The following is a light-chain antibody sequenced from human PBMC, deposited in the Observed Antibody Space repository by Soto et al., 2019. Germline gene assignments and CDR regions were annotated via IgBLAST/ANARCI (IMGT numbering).Light chain of an antibody. V-gene: IGLV2-23*02. J-gene: IGLJ1*01. CDR3: GSFTSSNPQV. Sequence: QSVLTQPASVSGSPGQSITISCTGTSSDFGNYNLVSWYQQHPGKVPKLILFEVNKRPSGVSGRFSGSKSGNTASLTISGLQAEDEADYYGGSFTSSNPQVFGTGTKVTVL. CDR1: SSDFGNYNL. CDR2: EVN.